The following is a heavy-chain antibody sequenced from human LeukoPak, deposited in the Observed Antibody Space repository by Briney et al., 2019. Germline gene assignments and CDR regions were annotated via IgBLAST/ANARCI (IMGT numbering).Heavy chain of an antibody. Sequence: SETLSLTCTVSGGSISSGSYYWSWIRQPAGKGLGWIGRIYTSGSTNYNPSLKSRVTISVDTSKNQFSLKLSSVTAADTAVYYCARDPVYSTPYVDDAFDIWGQGTMVTVSS. CDR2: IYTSGST. CDR3: ARDPVYSTPYVDDAFDI. D-gene: IGHD6-13*01. J-gene: IGHJ3*02. CDR1: GGSISSGSYY. V-gene: IGHV4-61*02.